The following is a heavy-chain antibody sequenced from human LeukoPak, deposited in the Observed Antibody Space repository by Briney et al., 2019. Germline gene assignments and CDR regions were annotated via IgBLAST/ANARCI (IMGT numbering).Heavy chain of an antibody. CDR2: ISGSGVST. D-gene: IGHD5-12*01. V-gene: IGHV3-23*01. Sequence: AGGSLRLSCAASGFTLSSYGMSWVRQAPGKGLEWVSGISGSGVSTYYADSVKGRFTISRDNSKNTLYLQMNSLRAEDTAVYYCAKTAPYSGYDYGPFDYWGQGTLVTVSS. CDR1: GFTLSSYG. J-gene: IGHJ4*02. CDR3: AKTAPYSGYDYGPFDY.